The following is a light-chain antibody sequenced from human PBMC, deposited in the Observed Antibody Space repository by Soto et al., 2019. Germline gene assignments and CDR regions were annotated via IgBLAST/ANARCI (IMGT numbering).Light chain of an antibody. Sequence: QSALTQPRSVSGSPGQSVTISCTGTSSDVGTFYFVSWYQQYPAKGPKLIIYGVTERPSGVPDRCSGSKSGNTASLTISGLQAEDEADYYCCSYAGSYTYIFGSGTKVTVL. J-gene: IGLJ1*01. CDR2: GVT. CDR1: SSDVGTFYF. V-gene: IGLV2-11*01. CDR3: CSYAGSYTYI.